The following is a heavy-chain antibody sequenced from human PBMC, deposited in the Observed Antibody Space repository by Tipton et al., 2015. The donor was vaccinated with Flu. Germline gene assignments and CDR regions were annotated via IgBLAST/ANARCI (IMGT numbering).Heavy chain of an antibody. CDR3: ARGEFPARTIDAFDI. CDR2: MNPRDETT. CDR1: GYTFISNH. Sequence: QLVQSGAEVKKPGASVKVSCKASGYTFISNHMHWLRQAPGQGLEWMGIMNPRDETTTYAQRFQDRVTMTSDTSTTTFYMELSSLTFEDTAVYYCARGEFPARTIDAFDIWGQGTMVTVSS. V-gene: IGHV1-46*01. J-gene: IGHJ3*02. D-gene: IGHD3-10*01.